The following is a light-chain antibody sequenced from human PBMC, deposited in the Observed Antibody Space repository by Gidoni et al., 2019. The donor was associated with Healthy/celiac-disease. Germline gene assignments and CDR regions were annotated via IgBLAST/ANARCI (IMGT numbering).Light chain of an antibody. V-gene: IGLV2-14*01. CDR3: SSYTSSSTSL. Sequence: QSALTQPASVSGYPGQSITISCTGTSSDVGGYNYVSWYQQHPGKAPKLMISEVSNRPSGVSNRFSGSKSGNTASLTISGLQAEDEADYYCSSYTSSSTSLVGGGTKLTVL. CDR2: EVS. J-gene: IGLJ2*01. CDR1: SSDVGGYNY.